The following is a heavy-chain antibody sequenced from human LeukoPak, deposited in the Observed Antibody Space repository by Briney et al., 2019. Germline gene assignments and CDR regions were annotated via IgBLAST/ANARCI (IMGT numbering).Heavy chain of an antibody. D-gene: IGHD1-26*01. Sequence: PSETLSLTCAVNGGSISGYEWSWIRQSPGKGLEWIGEINHSGGTNCNPSLKSRVTISVDTSKNQFSLKLSSVTAADTAVYYCARSVGSAWGRGILVTVSS. J-gene: IGHJ5*02. CDR3: ARSVGSA. CDR1: GGSISGYE. CDR2: INHSGGT. V-gene: IGHV4-34*01.